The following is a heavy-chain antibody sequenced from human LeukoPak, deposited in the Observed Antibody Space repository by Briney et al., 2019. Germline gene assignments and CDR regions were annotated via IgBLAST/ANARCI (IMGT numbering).Heavy chain of an antibody. V-gene: IGHV1-18*01. CDR1: GYTFTSYG. CDR3: ARDWIQLWPSSYYYYGMDV. Sequence: GASVKVSCKASGYTFTSYGISWVRQAPGQGLEWMGWISAYNGNTNYAQKLQGRVTMTTDTSTSTAYMELRSLRSDDTAVYYCARDWIQLWPSSYYYYGMDVWGQGTTVTVSS. CDR2: ISAYNGNT. J-gene: IGHJ6*02. D-gene: IGHD5-18*01.